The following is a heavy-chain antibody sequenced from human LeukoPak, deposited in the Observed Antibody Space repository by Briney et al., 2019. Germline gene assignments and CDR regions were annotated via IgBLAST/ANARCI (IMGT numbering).Heavy chain of an antibody. V-gene: IGHV3-21*01. CDR2: ISSSSSFI. CDR3: ARDNQPGIAGY. Sequence: GGSLRLSCAASGFTFSSFSLNWVCQAPGKGLEWVSSISSSSSFIYYADSVKGRFTISRDNAKNSLYLQMNSLRAEDTAVYYCARDNQPGIAGYWGQGTLVTVSS. D-gene: IGHD6-13*01. J-gene: IGHJ4*02. CDR1: GFTFSSFS.